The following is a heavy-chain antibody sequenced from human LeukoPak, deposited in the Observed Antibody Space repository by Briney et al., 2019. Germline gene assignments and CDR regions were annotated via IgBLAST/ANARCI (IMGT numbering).Heavy chain of an antibody. CDR1: GYIFTGYY. CDR3: AKAGTMAGISVDY. CDR2: INPSGGST. J-gene: IGHJ4*02. D-gene: IGHD4/OR15-4a*01. V-gene: IGHV1-46*01. Sequence: ASVKVSCKASGYIFTGYYMHWVRQAPGQGLEWMGIINPSGGSTSYAQKFQGRVTMTRDTSTSTVYMELSSLRSEDTAVYYCAKAGTMAGISVDYWGQGTLVTVSS.